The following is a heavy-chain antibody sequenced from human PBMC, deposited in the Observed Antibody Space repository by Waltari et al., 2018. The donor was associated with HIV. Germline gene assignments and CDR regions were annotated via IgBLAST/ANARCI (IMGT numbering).Heavy chain of an antibody. CDR1: GGSISGYY. J-gene: IGHJ5*02. CDR3: ARGDFADLVDYYGDYVRPHSWFDP. Sequence: LNCAVYGGSISGYYWSWLRQPPGKGLEWIGEISHSGSTDYNPSFKGRVTISINTSKRQFSLKVTSVTAADTALYYCARGDFADLVDYYGDYVRPHSWFDPWGQGTLVTVSS. CDR2: ISHSGST. V-gene: IGHV4-34*01. D-gene: IGHD4-17*01.